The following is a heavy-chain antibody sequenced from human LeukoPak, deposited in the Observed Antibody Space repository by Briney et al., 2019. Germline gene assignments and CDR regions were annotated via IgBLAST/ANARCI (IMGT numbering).Heavy chain of an antibody. Sequence: NPSETLSLTCSVSGGSISSNSYHWGWIRQPPGKGLEWIGSIYYSGSTYYNPSLKSRVTISVDTSKNQFSLKLSSVTAADTAVYYCARHGIYGSGSYYNWDYWGQGTLVTVSS. D-gene: IGHD3-10*01. J-gene: IGHJ4*02. CDR3: ARHGIYGSGSYYNWDY. CDR2: IYYSGST. V-gene: IGHV4-39*01. CDR1: GGSISSNSYH.